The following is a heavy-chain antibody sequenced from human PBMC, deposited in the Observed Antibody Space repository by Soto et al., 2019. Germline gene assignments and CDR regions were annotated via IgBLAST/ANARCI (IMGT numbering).Heavy chain of an antibody. CDR3: AGPGGNHFGLDV. CDR1: DNTFTYYG. CDR2: ISGYTANT. J-gene: IGHJ6*02. D-gene: IGHD2-8*02. Sequence: ASVKVSCKSFDNTFTYYGINWVRQAPGQGLEWLGWISGYTANTKEAQKFQDRVSMTAETSTRTAYLEVRSLTSDDTGVYFCAGPGGNHFGLDVWAQGTTVTVSS. V-gene: IGHV1-18*01.